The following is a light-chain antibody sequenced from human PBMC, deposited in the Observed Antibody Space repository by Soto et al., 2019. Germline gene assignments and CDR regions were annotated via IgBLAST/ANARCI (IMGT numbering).Light chain of an antibody. Sequence: DIQMTQSPSSLSASVGDRVTITCQASQDISNYLNWYQQKPGKAPKLLIYDASNLEIGVPSRFSGSGSGTDFTFTISSLQPEDIATYYCQQYDNLPRTFGPGTKVDIK. J-gene: IGKJ3*01. CDR1: QDISNY. CDR3: QQYDNLPRT. V-gene: IGKV1-33*01. CDR2: DAS.